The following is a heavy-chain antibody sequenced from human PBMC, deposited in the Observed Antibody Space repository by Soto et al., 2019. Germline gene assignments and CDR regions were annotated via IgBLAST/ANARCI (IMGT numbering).Heavy chain of an antibody. V-gene: IGHV4-31*03. D-gene: IGHD4-17*01. CDR1: GGSVNNANYF. CDR2: IYYSGST. Sequence: QVRLEESGPGLVKPSETLSLICSVSGGSVNNANYFWNWISHHPENGLEWIGYIYYSGSTRYNPSFKTRATLSIDTSQNQFSLRLHSVTVADTAVYFCARDADYGGSRGGMDVWGRGTTVTVSS. J-gene: IGHJ6*02. CDR3: ARDADYGGSRGGMDV.